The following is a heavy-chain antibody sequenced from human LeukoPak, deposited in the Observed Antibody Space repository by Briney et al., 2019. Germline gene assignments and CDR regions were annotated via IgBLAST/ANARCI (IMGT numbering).Heavy chain of an antibody. J-gene: IGHJ5*02. CDR2: IYPGDSDT. Sequence: GESLKISCKASGYSFSSYWIGWVRQMPGKGLEWMGIIYPGDSDTRYRPSFQGQVTISADKSINTAYLQWSSLKASDTAMYYCARHNEVYGSRSRGFDPWGQGTLVTVSS. D-gene: IGHD3-10*01. V-gene: IGHV5-51*01. CDR1: GYSFSSYW. CDR3: ARHNEVYGSRSRGFDP.